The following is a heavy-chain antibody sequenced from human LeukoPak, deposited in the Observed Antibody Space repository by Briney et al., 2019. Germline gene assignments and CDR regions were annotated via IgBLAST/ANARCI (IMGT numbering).Heavy chain of an antibody. CDR3: ARGRDPY. D-gene: IGHD5-24*01. V-gene: IGHV4-34*01. CDR2: INHSGST. J-gene: IGHJ4*02. CDR1: GGSFSGYY. Sequence: SETLSLTCAVCGGSFSGYYWTWIRQPPGRGLGWIGEINHSGSTNYNPSLKSRVTISVDTSKSQFSLKLNSVTAADTAMYYCARGRDPYWGQGTLVTVSS.